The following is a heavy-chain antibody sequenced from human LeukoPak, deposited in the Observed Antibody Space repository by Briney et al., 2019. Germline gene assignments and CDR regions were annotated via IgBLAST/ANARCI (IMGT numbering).Heavy chain of an antibody. CDR3: AGYSYGVRPS. Sequence: LTCVISGDSVSXNSAAWNWIRQSPSRGLEWLGRTYYRSKWYNDYTVSVKSRITINPDTSKNQFSLHLNSVTPEDTAVYYCAGYSYGVRPSWGQGTLVTVSS. V-gene: IGHV6-1*01. J-gene: IGHJ5*02. D-gene: IGHD5-18*01. CDR1: GDSVSXNSAA. CDR2: TYYRSKWYN.